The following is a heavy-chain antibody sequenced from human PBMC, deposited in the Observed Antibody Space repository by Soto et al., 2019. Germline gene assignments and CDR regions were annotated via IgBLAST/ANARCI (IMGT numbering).Heavy chain of an antibody. CDR3: ARSPYYYDSSNYYGY. D-gene: IGHD3-22*01. CDR1: GFTFSSYG. Sequence: EVQLVESGGGLVQPGGSLRLSCAASGFTFSSYGMNWVRQAPGKGLEWVSYIGSSSTTIYYADSVKGRFTIFRDNAKNSPYLQLNSLRDEDTAVYYCARSPYYYDSSNYYGYWGQGTLVTVSS. V-gene: IGHV3-48*02. J-gene: IGHJ4*02. CDR2: IGSSSTTI.